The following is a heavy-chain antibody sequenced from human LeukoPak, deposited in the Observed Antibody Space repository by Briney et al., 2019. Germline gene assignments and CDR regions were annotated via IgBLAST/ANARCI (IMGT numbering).Heavy chain of an antibody. J-gene: IGHJ4*02. CDR3: ARESPLRVDY. Sequence: GGSLRLSCAASGLTFSSYWMSWVRQAPGKGLEWVANIKQDGSEKYYVDSVKGRFTISRDNAKNSLYLQMNSLRAEDTAVYYCARESPLRVDYWGQGTLVTVSS. CDR1: GLTFSSYW. V-gene: IGHV3-7*01. CDR2: IKQDGSEK.